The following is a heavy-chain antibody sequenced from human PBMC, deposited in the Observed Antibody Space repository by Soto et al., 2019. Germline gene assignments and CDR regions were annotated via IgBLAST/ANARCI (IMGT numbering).Heavy chain of an antibody. D-gene: IGHD5-18*01. CDR3: ARATIQLWLLNYYYYGMDV. CDR1: GGTFSSYA. CDR2: IIPIFGTA. V-gene: IGHV1-69*01. J-gene: IGHJ6*02. Sequence: QVQLVQSGAEVKKPGSSVKVSCKASGGTFSSYAISWVRQAPGQGLEWMGGIIPIFGTANYAQKFKGRVTITADESTSTSYMELSSLRSEDTAVYYCARATIQLWLLNYYYYGMDVWGQGTTVTVSS.